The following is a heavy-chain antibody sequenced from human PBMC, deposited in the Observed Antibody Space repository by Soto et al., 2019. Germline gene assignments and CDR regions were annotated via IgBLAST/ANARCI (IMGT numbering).Heavy chain of an antibody. CDR3: ARDHKGGYYYYGMDV. V-gene: IGHV3-48*03. Sequence: RRLSCAASGFTFSSYEMNWVRQAPGKGLEWVSYISSSGSTIYYADSVKGRFTISRDNAKNSLYLQMNSLRAEDTAVYYCARDHKGGYYYYGMDVWGQGTTVTVSS. CDR2: ISSSGSTI. CDR1: GFTFSSYE. J-gene: IGHJ6*02.